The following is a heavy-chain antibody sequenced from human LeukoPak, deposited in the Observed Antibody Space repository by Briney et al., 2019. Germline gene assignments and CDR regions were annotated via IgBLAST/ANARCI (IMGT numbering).Heavy chain of an antibody. CDR3: ARDQYGLGYGSLFDY. Sequence: ASVKVSCKTSGYTFTIYNINWVRQATGQGLEWMGWMNPNSGNTGYAQKFQGRVTITRNTSISTAYMELSSLRAEDTAVYYCARDQYGLGYGSLFDYWGQGTLVTVSS. CDR1: GYTFTIYN. J-gene: IGHJ4*02. D-gene: IGHD3-10*01. V-gene: IGHV1-8*03. CDR2: MNPNSGNT.